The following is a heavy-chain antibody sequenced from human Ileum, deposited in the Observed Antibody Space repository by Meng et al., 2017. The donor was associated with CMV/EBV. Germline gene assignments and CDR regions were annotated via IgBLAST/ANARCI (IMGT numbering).Heavy chain of an antibody. CDR3: AHGRGWLTDY. Sequence: QITLKASGPTLVKPTQTLTLTCTFSGFSLITSEVGVHWIRQPPGKALEWLALIYWDDDNRFSPPLKNRLTITKDTSKNQVVLRMTNMDPTDTATYYCAHGRGWLTDYWGQGTLVTVSS. J-gene: IGHJ4*02. V-gene: IGHV2-5*02. D-gene: IGHD6-19*01. CDR1: GFSLITSEVG. CDR2: IYWDDDN.